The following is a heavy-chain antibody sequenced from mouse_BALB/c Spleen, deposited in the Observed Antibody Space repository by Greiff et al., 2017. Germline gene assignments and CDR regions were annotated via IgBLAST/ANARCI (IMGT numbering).Heavy chain of an antibody. D-gene: IGHD1-1*02. CDR1: GFNIKDTY. V-gene: IGHV14-3*02. J-gene: IGHJ4*01. Sequence: EVKLQESGAELVKPGASVKLSCTASGFNIKDTYMHWVKQRPEQGLEWIGRIDPANGNTKYDPKFQGKATITADTSSNTAYLQLSSLTSEDTAVYYCASYGSYYAMDYWGQGTSVTVSS. CDR3: ASYGSYYAMDY. CDR2: IDPANGNT.